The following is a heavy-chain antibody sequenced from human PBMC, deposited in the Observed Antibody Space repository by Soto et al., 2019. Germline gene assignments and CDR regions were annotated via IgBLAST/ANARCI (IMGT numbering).Heavy chain of an antibody. J-gene: IGHJ4*02. D-gene: IGHD6-25*01. Sequence: PSETLSLTCTVSGCSVSSGSYYWSWIRQPPGKGLEWIGYIYYSGSTNYNPSLKSRVTISVDTSKNQFSLKLSSVTAADTAVYYCARDIATAPPLYYYDYWGQGTLVTVSS. CDR1: GCSVSSGSYY. CDR2: IYYSGST. CDR3: ARDIATAPPLYYYDY. V-gene: IGHV4-61*01.